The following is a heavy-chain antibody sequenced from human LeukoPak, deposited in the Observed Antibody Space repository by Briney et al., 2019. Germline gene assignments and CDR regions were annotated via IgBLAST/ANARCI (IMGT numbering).Heavy chain of an antibody. Sequence: GGSLRLSCAASGFTFSSYWMHWVRQAPGKGLVWVSRINTDGSVIDYADSVKGRFTISRDNAKNTLYLQMNSLTAEDSAMNYCARPYFYAVNWFDPWGQGTLVTVSS. CDR2: INTDGSVI. J-gene: IGHJ5*02. CDR1: GFTFSSYW. V-gene: IGHV3-74*01. D-gene: IGHD2/OR15-2a*01. CDR3: ARPYFYAVNWFDP.